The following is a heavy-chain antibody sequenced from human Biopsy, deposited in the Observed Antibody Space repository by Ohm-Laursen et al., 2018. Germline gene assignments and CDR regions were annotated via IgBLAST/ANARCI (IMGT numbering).Heavy chain of an antibody. Sequence: GASVKVSCKASGDTSRNLAINWVRQAPGQGLEWVGRIFPIVGTEDHALRFKDRITINADESTNTAYMELSSLRSEDTAIYYCARGSGSYSRVMDVWGRGTTVIVSS. CDR3: ARGSGSYSRVMDV. CDR1: GDTSRNLA. D-gene: IGHD3-10*01. J-gene: IGHJ6*02. CDR2: IFPIVGTE. V-gene: IGHV1-69*11.